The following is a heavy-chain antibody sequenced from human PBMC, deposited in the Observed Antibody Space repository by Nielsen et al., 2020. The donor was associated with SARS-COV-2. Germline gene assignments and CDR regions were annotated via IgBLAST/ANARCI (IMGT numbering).Heavy chain of an antibody. J-gene: IGHJ4*02. CDR1: GYTFTSYW. Sequence: GVSLKISCQGSGYTFTSYWIGWVRQMPGKGLEWMGVIYPRDSDTRYNPSFQGQVTISADKSISTVYLQWSGLKASDSAMYYCARNTYGGSTDYWGQGTLVTVSS. CDR2: IYPRDSDT. D-gene: IGHD4-23*01. CDR3: ARNTYGGSTDY. V-gene: IGHV5-51*01.